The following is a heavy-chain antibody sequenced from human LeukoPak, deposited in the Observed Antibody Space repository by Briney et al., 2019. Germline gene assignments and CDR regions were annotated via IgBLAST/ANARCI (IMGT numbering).Heavy chain of an antibody. J-gene: IGHJ4*02. V-gene: IGHV3-7*01. CDR1: GFTFSDFW. CDR2: IKEDGTEK. Sequence: GGSLRLSCAGSGFTFSDFWMTWVRQTPGKGLEWVANIKEDGTEKNLVDSVKGRFTTSRDNTKNLLFLEMNNLRGDDTAIYYCVRESRPGGAMGLYHNLDYWGQGTLVAVSS. D-gene: IGHD1-1*01. CDR3: VRESRPGGAMGLYHNLDY.